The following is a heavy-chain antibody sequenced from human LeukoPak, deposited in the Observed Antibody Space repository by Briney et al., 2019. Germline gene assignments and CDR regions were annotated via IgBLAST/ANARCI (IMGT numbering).Heavy chain of an antibody. Sequence: GGSLRLSCAASGFTFSSYAMSWVRQAPGKGLEWVSAISGSGGSTYYADSVKGRFTISRDNSKNTVFLQMSSLEVEDTAVYYCGNRGSYFYDFWGQGTLVTVSS. D-gene: IGHD2-15*01. J-gene: IGHJ4*02. CDR3: GNRGSYFYDF. V-gene: IGHV3-23*01. CDR1: GFTFSSYA. CDR2: ISGSGGST.